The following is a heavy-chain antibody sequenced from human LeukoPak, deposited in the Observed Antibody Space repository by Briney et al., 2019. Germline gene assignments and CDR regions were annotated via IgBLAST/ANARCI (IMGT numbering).Heavy chain of an antibody. J-gene: IGHJ5*02. CDR3: ATDSGSYYNWFDP. D-gene: IGHD1-26*01. Sequence: PGGSLRLSCAASGFTFSSYGMHWVRQAPGKGLEWVAFIRYDGSNKYYADSVKGRFTISRDNAKNTLYLQMNSLRAEDTAVYYCATDSGSYYNWFDPWGQGTLVTVSS. CDR1: GFTFSSYG. CDR2: IRYDGSNK. V-gene: IGHV3-30*02.